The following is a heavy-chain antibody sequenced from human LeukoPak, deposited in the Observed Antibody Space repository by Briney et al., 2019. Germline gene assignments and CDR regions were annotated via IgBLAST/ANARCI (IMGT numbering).Heavy chain of an antibody. CDR2: VYPGDSNT. Sequence: GESLKISCKGSGYTFTSYWIGWVRQMPGKGLEWMGIVYPGDSNTRYSPSFQGQVTISADKSISTAYLQWSSLRASDTAMYYCARGDIVVLPAGIPHNWFDPWGQGTLVTVST. V-gene: IGHV5-51*01. CDR1: GYTFTSYW. CDR3: ARGDIVVLPAGIPHNWFDP. D-gene: IGHD2-2*02. J-gene: IGHJ5*02.